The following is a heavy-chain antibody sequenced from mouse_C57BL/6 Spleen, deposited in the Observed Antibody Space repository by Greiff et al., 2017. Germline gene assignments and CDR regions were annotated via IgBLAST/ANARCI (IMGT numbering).Heavy chain of an antibody. D-gene: IGHD3-2*02. CDR3: AIRNAGYWFDD. CDR1: GYNFKDYY. V-gene: IGHV14-1*01. Sequence: EVQLQQSGAELVRPGASVKLSCKASGYNFKDYYMHWVKQRPGQGLEWIGRIDPEDGGTNYNPKFQGKATLTADKSSNTAYMQLSRLTSEDAYVYSCAIRNAGYWFDDWGKGTTVTVSA. J-gene: IGHJ3*01. CDR2: IDPEDGGT.